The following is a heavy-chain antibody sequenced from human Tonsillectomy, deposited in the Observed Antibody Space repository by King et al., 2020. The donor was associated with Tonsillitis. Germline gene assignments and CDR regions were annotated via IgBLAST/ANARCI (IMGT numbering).Heavy chain of an antibody. CDR1: GDRFTSYW. V-gene: IGHV5-51*01. CDR2: IYPGDSDS. J-gene: IGHJ3*02. D-gene: IGHD2-15*01. CDR3: ARRETLGGPGDI. Sequence: QLVQSGAEVKKPGESLKISCKGSGDRFTSYWIDWVRQMPGKGLEWMGIIYPGDSDSRYSPSFQGQVSISADKSISTAYLQWGSLKASDTAIYYCARRETLGGPGDIWGQGTMVTVSS.